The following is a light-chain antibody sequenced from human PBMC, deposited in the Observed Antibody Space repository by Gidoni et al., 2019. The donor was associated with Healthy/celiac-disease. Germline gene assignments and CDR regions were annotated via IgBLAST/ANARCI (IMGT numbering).Light chain of an antibody. CDR3: AAWDDSLSGPV. CDR1: SSNLGSNF. Sequence: QSVLTQPPSASGTPGQRVTIPCSGSSSNLGSNFVYWYQQLPGTAPKLLIYRNNHRPSGVPDRFSGSKSGTSASLAISGLRSEDEADYYCAAWDDSLSGPVFGGGTKLTVL. J-gene: IGLJ3*02. CDR2: RNN. V-gene: IGLV1-47*01.